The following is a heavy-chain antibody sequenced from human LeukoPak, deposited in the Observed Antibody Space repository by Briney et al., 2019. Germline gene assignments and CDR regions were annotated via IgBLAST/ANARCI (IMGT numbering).Heavy chain of an antibody. Sequence: ASVKVSCKASGGTFSSYAISWVRQAPGQGLEWMGGIIPIFGTANYAQTFQGRVTITADESTSTAYMELSSLRSEDTAVYYCARVGGPLRFLERSSFDYWGQGTLVTVSS. CDR2: IIPIFGTA. CDR1: GGTFSSYA. D-gene: IGHD3-3*01. CDR3: ARVGGPLRFLERSSFDY. J-gene: IGHJ4*02. V-gene: IGHV1-69*13.